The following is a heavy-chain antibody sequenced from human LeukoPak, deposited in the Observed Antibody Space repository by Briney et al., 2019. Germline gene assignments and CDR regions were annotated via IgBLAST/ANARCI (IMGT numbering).Heavy chain of an antibody. CDR1: GYTFTIYY. J-gene: IGHJ5*02. V-gene: IGHV1-46*01. CDR3: ARGLDSSGYYAP. D-gene: IGHD3-22*01. Sequence: GASVTVSCTASGYTFTIYYMHWVRQAPGQGLEWMGIINPSGGSTSYAQKFKGRVTMTRDTSTSTVYMELSSLRSEDTAVYYCARGLDSSGYYAPWGQGTLVTVSS. CDR2: INPSGGST.